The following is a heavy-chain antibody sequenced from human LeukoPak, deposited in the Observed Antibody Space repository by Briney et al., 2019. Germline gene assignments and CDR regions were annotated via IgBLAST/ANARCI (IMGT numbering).Heavy chain of an antibody. D-gene: IGHD3-22*01. J-gene: IGHJ4*02. V-gene: IGHV3-30*04. CDR2: ISYDGSNK. CDR1: GFTFSSYA. Sequence: GGSLRLSCAASGFTFSSYAMHWVRQAPGKGLEWVAVISYDGSNKYYADSVKGRFTISRDNSKNTLYLQMNSLRAEDTAVYYCAREDHYDSSGGAFDYWGQGTLVTVSS. CDR3: AREDHYDSSGGAFDY.